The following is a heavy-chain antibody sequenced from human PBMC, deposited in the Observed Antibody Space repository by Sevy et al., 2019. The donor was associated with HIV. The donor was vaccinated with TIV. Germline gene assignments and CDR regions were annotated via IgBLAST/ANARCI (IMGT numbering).Heavy chain of an antibody. CDR3: ARDLPPSATTVAHFDY. Sequence: GGSLRLSCTASGFTFSSYEMNWVRQAPGKGLERVSYITNSGSSIYYSDSVRGRFTVSRDNAKNSLYLQMKSLRAEDTAVYYCARDLPPSATTVAHFDYWGRGTLVTVSS. CDR1: GFTFSSYE. CDR2: ITNSGSSI. V-gene: IGHV3-48*03. D-gene: IGHD4-17*01. J-gene: IGHJ4*02.